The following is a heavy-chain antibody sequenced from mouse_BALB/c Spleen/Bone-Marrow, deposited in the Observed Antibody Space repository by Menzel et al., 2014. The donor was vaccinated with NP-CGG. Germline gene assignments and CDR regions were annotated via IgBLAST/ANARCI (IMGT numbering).Heavy chain of an antibody. CDR1: GYIFTSYT. J-gene: IGHJ2*01. Sequence: VQLQQSAAELARPGASVKLSCKASGYIFTSYTIQWIKQRPGQGLEWIGYINPRIGYTDYNQKFKDKTTLTADKSSSTTYMQLNSLTSEDSAVYYCAREGTYYAYFDYWGQGTTLTVFS. CDR2: INPRIGYT. D-gene: IGHD1-1*01. CDR3: AREGTYYAYFDY. V-gene: IGHV1-4*02.